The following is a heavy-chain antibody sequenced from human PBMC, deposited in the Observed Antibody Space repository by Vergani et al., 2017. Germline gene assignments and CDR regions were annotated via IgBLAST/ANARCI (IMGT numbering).Heavy chain of an antibody. J-gene: IGHJ6*02. CDR2: IYSGGST. CDR3: AREITSARGMDV. V-gene: IGHV3-66*02. D-gene: IGHD1-1*01. CDR1: GFTFSSYA. Sequence: EVQLLESGGNLIQPGGSLRLSCGASGFTFSSYAMTWVRLAPGKGLQWVSIIYSGGSTYYADSVKGRFTISRDNSKNTLYLQMNSLRAEDTAVYYCAREITSARGMDVWGQGTTVTVSS.